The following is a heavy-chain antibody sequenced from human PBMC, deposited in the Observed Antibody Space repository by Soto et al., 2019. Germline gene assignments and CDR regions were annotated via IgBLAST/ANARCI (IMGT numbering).Heavy chain of an antibody. Sequence: QVQLRESGPGLVRPSQTLSLTCTVSGGSISSAGFYWTWIRQHPGKGLEWIGYVHYRGSSDYNPSLKSRVTISVDTSKNQMSLKLTSLTAADSAIYYCAREYSSSWTVSGGLDVWGQGTTVTVS. V-gene: IGHV4-31*03. CDR1: GGSISSAGFY. CDR3: AREYSSSWTVSGGLDV. CDR2: VHYRGSS. J-gene: IGHJ6*02. D-gene: IGHD6-13*01.